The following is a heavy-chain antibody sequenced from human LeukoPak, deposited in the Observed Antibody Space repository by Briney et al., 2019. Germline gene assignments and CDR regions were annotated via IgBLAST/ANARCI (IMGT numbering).Heavy chain of an antibody. D-gene: IGHD5-24*01. CDR3: ARGWLRLQLAWFDP. V-gene: IGHV4-34*01. Sequence: GSLRLSCAASGFTFSSYAMSWVRQPPGKGLEWIGEVNHSGSTNYNPSLRSRVTISVDTSKNQFSLKLSSVTAADTAVYYCARGWLRLQLAWFDPWGQGTLVTVSS. CDR1: GFTFSSYA. CDR2: VNHSGST. J-gene: IGHJ5*02.